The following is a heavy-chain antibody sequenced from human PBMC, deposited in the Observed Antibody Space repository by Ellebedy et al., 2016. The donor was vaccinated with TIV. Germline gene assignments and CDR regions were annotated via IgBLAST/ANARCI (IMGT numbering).Heavy chain of an antibody. CDR1: GGSFSAYY. CDR3: RKFGDIARDY. CDR2: INPSGGT. J-gene: IGHJ4*02. V-gene: IGHV4-34*01. D-gene: IGHD3-10*01. Sequence: SETLSLTXAVYGGSFSAYYWSWIRQYPGKGLQWIGEINPSGGTNYTTSLKSRLTMSIDTSKRQISLNLKSATAADTAVYYCRKFGDIARDYWGQGTLVTVSS.